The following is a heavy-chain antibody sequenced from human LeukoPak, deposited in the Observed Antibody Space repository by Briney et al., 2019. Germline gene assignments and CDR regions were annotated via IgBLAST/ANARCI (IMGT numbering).Heavy chain of an antibody. CDR1: GFTVSSNY. CDR3: ARGHNWNDRGAFDI. D-gene: IGHD1-1*01. J-gene: IGHJ3*02. Sequence: PGGSLRLSCAASGFTVSSNYMSWVCQAPGKGLEWVSSIYIGGSTYYADSVKGRFTISRDSSKNTLYLQMSSLRAEDTAVYYCARGHNWNDRGAFDIWGQGTMVTVSS. V-gene: IGHV3-53*01. CDR2: IYIGGST.